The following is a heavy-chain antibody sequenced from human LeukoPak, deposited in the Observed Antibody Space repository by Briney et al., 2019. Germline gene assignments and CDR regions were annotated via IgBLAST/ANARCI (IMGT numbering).Heavy chain of an antibody. D-gene: IGHD2-15*01. Sequence: SETLSLTCTVSGGSISSYYWSWIRQPPGKGLEWIGYIYYSGSTSYNPSLKSRVTISVDTSKNQFSLKLSSVTAADTAVYYCARVSGGWYYYYGMDVWGQGTTVTVSS. V-gene: IGHV4-59*01. CDR3: ARVSGGWYYYYGMDV. CDR2: IYYSGST. J-gene: IGHJ6*02. CDR1: GGSISSYY.